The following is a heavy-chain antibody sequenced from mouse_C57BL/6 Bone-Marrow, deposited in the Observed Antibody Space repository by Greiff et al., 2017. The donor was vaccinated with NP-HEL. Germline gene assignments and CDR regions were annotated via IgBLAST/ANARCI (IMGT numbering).Heavy chain of an antibody. D-gene: IGHD1-1*01. CDR1: GFNIKDYY. CDR2: IDPEDGET. V-gene: IGHV14-2*01. J-gene: IGHJ3*01. Sequence: EVKLMESGAELVKPGASVKLSCTASGFNIKDYYMHWVKQRTEQGLEWIGRIDPEDGETKYAPKFQGKATITADTSSNTAYLQLSSLTSEDTAVYYCAPYYYGSSYWFAYWGQGTLVTVSA. CDR3: APYYYGSSYWFAY.